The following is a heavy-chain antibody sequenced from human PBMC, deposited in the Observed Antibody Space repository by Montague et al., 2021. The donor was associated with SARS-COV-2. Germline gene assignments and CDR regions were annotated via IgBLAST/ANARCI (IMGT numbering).Heavy chain of an antibody. CDR1: GFTFRDYA. CDR2: ISCNSGSI. J-gene: IGHJ4*02. Sequence: SLRLSCAASGFTFRDYALHWVRQVPGKGLEWVSGISCNSGSIGYGDSVKGRFTISRDNAKNSLYLQMNSLRAEDTALYYCAKERGYDGSGSYLEYWGQGTLVTVSS. V-gene: IGHV3-9*01. D-gene: IGHD3-10*01. CDR3: AKERGYDGSGSYLEY.